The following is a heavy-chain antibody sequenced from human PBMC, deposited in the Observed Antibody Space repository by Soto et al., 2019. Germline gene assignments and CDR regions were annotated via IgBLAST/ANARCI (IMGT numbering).Heavy chain of an antibody. CDR3: AKDRDGDYGGIDY. D-gene: IGHD4-17*01. V-gene: IGHV3-23*01. Sequence: GGSLRLSCAASGFTFSTYAMIWVRQAPGKGLEWVSVITGSGGSTYYADSVKGRFTISRDTSKNTLFLQMNSLRAEDTAVYYCAKDRDGDYGGIDYWGQGTMVTVSS. CDR1: GFTFSTYA. J-gene: IGHJ4*02. CDR2: ITGSGGST.